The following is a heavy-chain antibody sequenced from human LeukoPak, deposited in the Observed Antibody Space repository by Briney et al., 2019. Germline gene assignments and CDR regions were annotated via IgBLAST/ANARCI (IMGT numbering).Heavy chain of an antibody. CDR2: INPNSGGT. Sequence: ASVKVSCEASGYTFTGYYMHWVRQAPGQGLEWMGWINPNSGGTNYAQKFQGRVTMTRDTSISTAYMELSRLRSDDTAVYYCARAQYWYYGMDVWGQGTTVTVSS. D-gene: IGHD4-11*01. V-gene: IGHV1-2*02. CDR3: ARAQYWYYGMDV. J-gene: IGHJ6*02. CDR1: GYTFTGYY.